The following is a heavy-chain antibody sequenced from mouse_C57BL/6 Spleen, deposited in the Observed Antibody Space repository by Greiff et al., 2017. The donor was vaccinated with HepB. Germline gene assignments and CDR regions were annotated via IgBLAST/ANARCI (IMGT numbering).Heavy chain of an antibody. D-gene: IGHD2-1*01. J-gene: IGHJ3*01. CDR3: AIYGNAWFAY. CDR1: GYTFTDYN. CDR2: INPNNGGT. V-gene: IGHV1-22*01. Sequence: VQLKQSGPELVKPGASVKMSCKASGYTFTDYNMHWVKQSHGKSLEWIGYINPNNGGTSYNQKFKGKATLTVNKSSSTAYMELRSLTSEDSAVYYCAIYGNAWFAYWGQGTLVTVSA.